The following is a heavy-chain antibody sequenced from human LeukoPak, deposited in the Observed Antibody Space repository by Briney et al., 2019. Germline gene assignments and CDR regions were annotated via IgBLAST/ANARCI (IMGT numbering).Heavy chain of an antibody. Sequence: GGSLRPSCAASGFTFSSYSMNWVRQAPGKGLEWVSSISSSSSYIYYADSVKGRFTISRDNAKNSLYLQMNSLRAEDTAVYYCARGTGLQFYFDYWGQGTLVTVSS. J-gene: IGHJ4*02. V-gene: IGHV3-21*01. CDR3: ARGTGLQFYFDY. CDR2: ISSSSSYI. CDR1: GFTFSSYS. D-gene: IGHD5-24*01.